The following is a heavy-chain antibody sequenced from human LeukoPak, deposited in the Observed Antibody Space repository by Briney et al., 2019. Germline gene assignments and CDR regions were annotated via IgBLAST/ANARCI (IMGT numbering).Heavy chain of an antibody. V-gene: IGHV3-23*01. Sequence: PGGSLRLSCAASGFTFSDYAMSWVRQAPGKGLEWVSGISSSGGSAYYADSVAGRFPISRDNSRSTLFLQMNSLRAEDTAVYYCVKPSSGGDYSLGAFDIWGQGTRVIVSS. D-gene: IGHD4-11*01. CDR1: GFTFSDYA. J-gene: IGHJ3*02. CDR2: ISSSGGSA. CDR3: VKPSSGGDYSLGAFDI.